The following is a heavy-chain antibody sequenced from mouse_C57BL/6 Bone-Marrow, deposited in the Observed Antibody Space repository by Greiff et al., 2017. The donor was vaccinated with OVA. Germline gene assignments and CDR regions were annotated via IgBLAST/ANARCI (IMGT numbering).Heavy chain of an antibody. V-gene: IGHV6-6*01. CDR1: GFTFSDAW. J-gene: IGHJ3*01. Sequence: EVMLVESGGGLVQPGGSMKLSCAASGFTFSDAWMDWVRQSPEKGLEWVAEIRNKANNHATYYAESVKGRFTISRDDFKSSVYLQMNSLRAEDTGIYYCTRDGNYGFAYWGQGALVTVSA. CDR2: IRNKANNHAT. D-gene: IGHD2-1*01. CDR3: TRDGNYGFAY.